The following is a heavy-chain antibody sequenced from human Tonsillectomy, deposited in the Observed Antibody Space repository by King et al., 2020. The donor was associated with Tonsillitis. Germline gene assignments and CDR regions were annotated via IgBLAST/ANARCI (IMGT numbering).Heavy chain of an antibody. CDR3: VRVSDCTLIGYLY. CDR1: GFTFSTYD. Sequence: VQLVESGGGVVQPGTSLRLSCAASGFTFSTYDMHWVRQPPGKGLEWVALISYHGSDKYYADSVKGRFTISRDNSKNILHLQINSLRVEDTAVYYCVRVSDCTLIGYLYWGQGTLVTVSS. V-gene: IGHV3-30*04. CDR2: ISYHGSDK. D-gene: IGHD3-9*01. J-gene: IGHJ4*02.